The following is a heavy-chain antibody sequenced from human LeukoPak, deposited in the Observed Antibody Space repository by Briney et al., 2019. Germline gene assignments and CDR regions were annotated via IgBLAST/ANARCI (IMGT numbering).Heavy chain of an antibody. D-gene: IGHD3-10*02. CDR2: ISSSSSYI. CDR3: ARDYQMFGEFDY. V-gene: IGHV3-21*01. CDR1: GFTFSSYS. Sequence: GGSLRLSCAASGFTFSSYSMNWVRQAPGKGLEWVSSISSSSSYIYYADSVQGRFTISRDNARNSLYLQMNSLRAEDTAVYYCARDYQMFGEFDYWGQGTLVTVSS. J-gene: IGHJ4*02.